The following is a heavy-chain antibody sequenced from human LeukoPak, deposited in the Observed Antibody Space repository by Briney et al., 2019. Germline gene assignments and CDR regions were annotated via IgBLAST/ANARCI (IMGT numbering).Heavy chain of an antibody. CDR3: ARRGGLSSGRGFDH. J-gene: IGHJ4*02. Sequence: GGSLRLSCVASGFDSNYYDMNWVRQAPGKGLEWVSSISSKSTYVDSADSTKGRFTISRDNANNSVFLQMSSLRPEDTAVYYCARRGGLSSGRGFDHWGQGTLVTVSS. CDR2: ISSKSTYV. CDR1: GFDSNYYD. V-gene: IGHV3-21*01. D-gene: IGHD3-16*01.